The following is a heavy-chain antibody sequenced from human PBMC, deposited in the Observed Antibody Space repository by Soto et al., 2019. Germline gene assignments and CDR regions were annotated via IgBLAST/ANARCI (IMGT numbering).Heavy chain of an antibody. CDR2: IIPIFGTA. J-gene: IGHJ4*02. Sequence: ASVKVSCKASGGTFSSYAISWVRQAPGQGLEWMGGIIPIFGTANYAQKFQSRVTITADESTSTAYMELSSLRSEDTAVYYCARWGFLEWLGDSFDYWGQGTLVTVSS. D-gene: IGHD3-3*01. V-gene: IGHV1-69*13. CDR1: GGTFSSYA. CDR3: ARWGFLEWLGDSFDY.